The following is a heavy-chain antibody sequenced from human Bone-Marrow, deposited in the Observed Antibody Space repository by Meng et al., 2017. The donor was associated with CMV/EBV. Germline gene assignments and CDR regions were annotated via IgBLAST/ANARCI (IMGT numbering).Heavy chain of an antibody. CDR3: ARSSGWSRFDY. D-gene: IGHD6-19*01. J-gene: IGHJ4*02. Sequence: VQLVQSGAEVKKSGASVKVSRKASAYTVSDYYIHWVRQAPGQWLEWMGWINPNDDTNNAQNFQGRVTMTRDMSINTVYMELSRLTSDDTAVYYCARSSGWSRFDYWGLGTLVTVSS. V-gene: IGHV1-2*02. CDR2: INPNDDT. CDR1: AYTVSDYY.